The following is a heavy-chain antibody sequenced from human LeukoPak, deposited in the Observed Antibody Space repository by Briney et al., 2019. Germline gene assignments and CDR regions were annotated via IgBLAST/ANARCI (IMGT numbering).Heavy chain of an antibody. Sequence: GGSLRLSCAASGFTFSNYDMHGVRQAPGKGLEWVSVIGTAGNTYYLGSVKGRFTISRENAKNSLFLQMNSLSAGDTAIYYCARSKSYSSGWTDFDYWGQGTLVTVSS. D-gene: IGHD6-19*01. CDR2: IGTAGNT. CDR1: GFTFSNYD. CDR3: ARSKSYSSGWTDFDY. V-gene: IGHV3-13*01. J-gene: IGHJ4*02.